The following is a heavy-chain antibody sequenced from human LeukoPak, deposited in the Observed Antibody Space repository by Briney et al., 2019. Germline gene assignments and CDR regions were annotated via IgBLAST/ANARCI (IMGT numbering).Heavy chain of an antibody. D-gene: IGHD3-9*01. CDR1: GGSFSGYY. J-gene: IGHJ5*02. CDR2: INHSGST. V-gene: IGHV4-34*01. Sequence: SETLSLTCAVYGGSFSGYYWSWIRQPPGKGLEWIGEINHSGSTNYNPSLKSRVTISVDTSKNQFSLKLSSVTAADTAVYYCARRAAYDILTGYNCFDPWGQGTLVTVSS. CDR3: ARRAAYDILTGYNCFDP.